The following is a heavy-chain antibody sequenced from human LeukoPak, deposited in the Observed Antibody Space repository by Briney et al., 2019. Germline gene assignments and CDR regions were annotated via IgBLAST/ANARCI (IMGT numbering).Heavy chain of an antibody. CDR1: GFTFSSYW. CDR3: ARTGSGNYLLDY. Sequence: PGGSLRLSCAASGFTFSSYWMHWVRQAPGKGLVWGSRINKDGRTITYADSVKGRFTVSRDNAKNTLYLQMNSLRAEDTAVYYCARTGSGNYLLDYWGQGTLVTVSS. D-gene: IGHD1-26*01. CDR2: INKDGRTI. V-gene: IGHV3-74*03. J-gene: IGHJ4*02.